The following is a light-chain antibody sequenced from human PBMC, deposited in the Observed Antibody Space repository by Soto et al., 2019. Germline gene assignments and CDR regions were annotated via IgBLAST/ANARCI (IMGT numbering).Light chain of an antibody. CDR2: EAS. CDR1: QSVSSSS. CDR3: QQRSKWRT. Sequence: SGLTQSPGTLSVSPGERATLSCRASQSVSSSSLAWYQQNPGQAPRLLIYEASSRATGIPARFSGSGFGTDYTLTISSLEPEDFAVYYCQQRSKWRTFGQGTKVDI. J-gene: IGKJ1*01. V-gene: IGKV3D-20*02.